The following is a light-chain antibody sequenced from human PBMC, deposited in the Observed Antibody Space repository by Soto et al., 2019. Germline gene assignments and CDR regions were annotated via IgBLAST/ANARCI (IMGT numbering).Light chain of an antibody. CDR1: NSNIGDNI. Sequence: QSVLTQPPSASGTPGQRVSISCSGSNSNIGDNIVNWYQQLPATAPKLLIYSNNQRPSGVPDRFSGSQSGPSVSLAISGLQSEDEADYYCAAWDDSLNARVFGGGTKLTVL. V-gene: IGLV1-44*01. CDR2: SNN. J-gene: IGLJ3*02. CDR3: AAWDDSLNARV.